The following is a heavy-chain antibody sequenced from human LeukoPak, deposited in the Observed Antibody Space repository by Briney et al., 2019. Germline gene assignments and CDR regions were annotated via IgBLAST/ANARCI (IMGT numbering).Heavy chain of an antibody. CDR1: GYTFTSYY. CDR3: ARDARDALGYCSGGSCYSFDY. Sequence: GASVKVSCKASGYTFTSYYMHWVRQAPGQGLEWMGIINPSGGSTSYAQKFQGRVTMTRDTSTSTVYMELSSLRSEDTAVYYCARDARDALGYCSGGSCYSFDYWGQGTLVTVSS. CDR2: INPSGGST. J-gene: IGHJ4*02. D-gene: IGHD2-15*01. V-gene: IGHV1-46*01.